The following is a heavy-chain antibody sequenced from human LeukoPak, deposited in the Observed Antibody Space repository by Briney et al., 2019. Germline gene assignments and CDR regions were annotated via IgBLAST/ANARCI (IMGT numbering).Heavy chain of an antibody. CDR2: IYYSGST. D-gene: IGHD5-18*01. CDR3: ARESTAMVPTVPDY. V-gene: IGHV4-39*02. J-gene: IGHJ4*02. Sequence: SETLSLTCTVSGGSISSSSYYWGWIRQPPGKGLEWIGSIYYSGSTYYNPSLKSRVTISVDTSKNQFSLKLSSVTAADTAVYYCARESTAMVPTVPDYWGQGTLVTVSS. CDR1: GGSISSSSYY.